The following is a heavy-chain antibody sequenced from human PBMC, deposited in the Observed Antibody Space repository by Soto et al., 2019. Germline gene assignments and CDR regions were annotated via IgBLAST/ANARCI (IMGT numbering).Heavy chain of an antibody. J-gene: IGHJ6*02. D-gene: IGHD6-6*01. CDR2: IIPIFGTA. CDR1: GGTFSSYA. V-gene: IGHV1-69*06. Sequence: QVQLVQSGAEVKKPGSSVKVSCKASGGTFSSYAISWVRQAPGQGLEWMGGIIPIFGTANYAQKFQGRVTITADKSTSTAYMELSSLRSEDTAAYYCARAEYSSSYYYYYGMDVWGQGTTVTVSS. CDR3: ARAEYSSSYYYYYGMDV.